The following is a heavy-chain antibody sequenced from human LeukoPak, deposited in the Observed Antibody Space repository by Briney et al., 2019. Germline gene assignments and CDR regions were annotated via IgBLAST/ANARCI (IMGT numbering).Heavy chain of an antibody. CDR3: AKSRLVAVVAADMDV. CDR2: ISYDGSNK. V-gene: IGHV3-30*18. CDR1: GFTFSSYA. J-gene: IGHJ6*04. D-gene: IGHD2-15*01. Sequence: GGSLRLSCAASGFTFSSYAMHWVRQAPGKGLEWVTIISYDGSNKYYADSVKGRYTISRDNSKNTLYLQLDSLRPEDTAVYYCAKSRLVAVVAADMDVWGKGTTVTVSS.